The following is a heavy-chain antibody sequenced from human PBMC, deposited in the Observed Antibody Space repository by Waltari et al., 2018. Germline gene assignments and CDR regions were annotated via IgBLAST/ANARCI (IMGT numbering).Heavy chain of an antibody. D-gene: IGHD3-16*01. CDR1: GSTRRSYA. J-gene: IGHJ4*02. CDR2: ISGSGGST. Sequence: EVQLLASGEGLVEPGGSMRLSGVASGSTRRSYAMSWVRQAPGKGLEWGSAISGSGGSTYYADSVKGRFTISRDNSKNTLYLQMNSLRAEDTAVYYCAKDSGGYWGQGTLVTVSS. CDR3: AKDSGGY. V-gene: IGHV3-23*01.